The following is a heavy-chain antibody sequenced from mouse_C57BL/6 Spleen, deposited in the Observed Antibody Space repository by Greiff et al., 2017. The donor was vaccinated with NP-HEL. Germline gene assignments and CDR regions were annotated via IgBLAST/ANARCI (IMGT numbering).Heavy chain of an antibody. CDR1: GFTFSDYY. V-gene: IGHV5-16*01. D-gene: IGHD1-2*01. CDR3: ARDGYRGYFDV. Sequence: EVQLVASEGGLVQPGSSMKLSCTASGFTFSDYYMAWVRQVPEKGLEWVANINYDGSSTYYLDSLKSRFIISRDNAKNILYLQMSSLKSEDTATYYCARDGYRGYFDVWGTGTTVTVSS. CDR2: INYDGSST. J-gene: IGHJ1*03.